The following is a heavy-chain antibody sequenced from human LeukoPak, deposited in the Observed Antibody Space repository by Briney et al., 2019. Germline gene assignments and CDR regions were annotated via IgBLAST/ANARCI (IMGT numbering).Heavy chain of an antibody. CDR1: GW. V-gene: IGHV3-74*01. Sequence: GGSLRLSCAASGWMHWVRQAPGKGLVWVSGINHDGTGTYYADSVKGRFTISRDNAKNSLYLQMNSLRAEDTAVYYCARDMDTAFDYWGQGTLVTVSS. J-gene: IGHJ4*02. CDR2: INHDGTGT. D-gene: IGHD5-18*01. CDR3: ARDMDTAFDY.